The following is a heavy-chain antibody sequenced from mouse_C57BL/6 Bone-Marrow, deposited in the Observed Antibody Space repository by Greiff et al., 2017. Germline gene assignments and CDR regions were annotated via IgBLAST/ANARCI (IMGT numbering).Heavy chain of an antibody. Sequence: EVKLLESGGGLVQPGGSLKLSCAASGIDFSRYWMSWVLRAPGKGLEWIGEINPDSSTINYAPSLKDKFIISRDNAKHTLYLQMSKVRSEDTALYYCAREVYSNHGAWFAYWGQGTLVTVSA. CDR1: GIDFSRYW. V-gene: IGHV4-1*01. D-gene: IGHD2-5*01. CDR3: AREVYSNHGAWFAY. CDR2: INPDSSTI. J-gene: IGHJ3*01.